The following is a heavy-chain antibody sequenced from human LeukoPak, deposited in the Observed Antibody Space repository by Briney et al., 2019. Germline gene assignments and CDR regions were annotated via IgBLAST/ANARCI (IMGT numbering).Heavy chain of an antibody. Sequence: SVKVSCKASGGTLRSFAISWVRQAPGQGLEWMGGIIPIFRTANYAQKFQGRVTITADESTSTAYMELSSLRSEDTAVYYCARALRYYSDSSGYAFDYWGQGTLVTVSS. D-gene: IGHD3-22*01. CDR2: IIPIFRTA. CDR1: GGTLRSFA. J-gene: IGHJ4*02. V-gene: IGHV1-69*01. CDR3: ARALRYYSDSSGYAFDY.